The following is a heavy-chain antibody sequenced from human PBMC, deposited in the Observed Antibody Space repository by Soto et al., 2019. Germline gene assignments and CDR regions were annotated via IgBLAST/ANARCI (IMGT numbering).Heavy chain of an antibody. J-gene: IGHJ4*02. Sequence: QVQLVESGGGVVQPGRSLRLSCAASGFTFSSYAMHWVRQAPGKGLEWVAVISYDGSNKYYADSVKGRFTISRDNSKNTLYLQMNSLRADDTAVYYCARAPSAEQWLPPTGDYWGQGTLVTVSS. V-gene: IGHV3-30-3*01. CDR1: GFTFSSYA. CDR3: ARAPSAEQWLPPTGDY. D-gene: IGHD6-19*01. CDR2: ISYDGSNK.